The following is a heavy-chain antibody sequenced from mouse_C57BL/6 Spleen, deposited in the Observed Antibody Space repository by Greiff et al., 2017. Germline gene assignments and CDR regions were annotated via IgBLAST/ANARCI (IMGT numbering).Heavy chain of an antibody. CDR3: AREEWDAHCDY. CDR2: INPNYGTT. D-gene: IGHD4-1*01. Sequence: EVQLQQPGPELVKPGASVKISCKASGYSFTDYNMNWVKQSHGKSLEWIGVINPNYGTTSYNQQFKGKATLTVDQSSSTAYMPLNSLTSEDSAVXYCAREEWDAHCDYWGQGTTLTVSS. V-gene: IGHV1-39*01. CDR1: GYSFTDYN. J-gene: IGHJ2*01.